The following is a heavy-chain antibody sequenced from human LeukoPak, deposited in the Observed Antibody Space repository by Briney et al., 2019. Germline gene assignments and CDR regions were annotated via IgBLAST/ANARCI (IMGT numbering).Heavy chain of an antibody. J-gene: IGHJ4*02. Sequence: EASVKVSCKASGYTFTGYYMHWVRQAPGQGLEWMGWINPNSGGTNYAQKFQGRVTMTRDTSISTAYMELSRLRSDDTAVYYCARMRFGELFSPLDYWGQGTLVTVSS. CDR1: GYTFTGYY. V-gene: IGHV1-2*02. CDR2: INPNSGGT. D-gene: IGHD3-10*01. CDR3: ARMRFGELFSPLDY.